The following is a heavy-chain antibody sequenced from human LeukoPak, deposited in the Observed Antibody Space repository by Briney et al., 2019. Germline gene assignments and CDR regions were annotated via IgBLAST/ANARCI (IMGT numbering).Heavy chain of an antibody. Sequence: AETLSLTCAVYGESFSGYFWTWIRQPPGRGLEWIGEINHSGTTNYTPSLKRLVTISVDTAKNQISLKLSSVTAADTAVYYCARTDVGHSAYYDWGQGTLVTVSS. J-gene: IGHJ4*02. D-gene: IGHD5-12*01. CDR1: GESFSGYF. CDR2: INHSGTT. CDR3: ARTDVGHSAYYD. V-gene: IGHV4-34*01.